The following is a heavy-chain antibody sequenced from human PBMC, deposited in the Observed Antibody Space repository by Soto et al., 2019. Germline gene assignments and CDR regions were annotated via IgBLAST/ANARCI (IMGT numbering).Heavy chain of an antibody. CDR2: IIPIFGTA. CDR1: GGSFNRHT. J-gene: IGHJ4*02. CDR3: ARERSGSGTSFDY. Sequence: QVQLVQSGAEVRKPGSSVRVSCKASGGSFNRHTISWVRQAPGQGLEWMGGIIPIFGTANYAQKFQGRVTITADESTSTAYMELSSLRSEDTAVYYCARERSGSGTSFDYWGQGTLVTVSS. V-gene: IGHV1-69*01. D-gene: IGHD3-10*01.